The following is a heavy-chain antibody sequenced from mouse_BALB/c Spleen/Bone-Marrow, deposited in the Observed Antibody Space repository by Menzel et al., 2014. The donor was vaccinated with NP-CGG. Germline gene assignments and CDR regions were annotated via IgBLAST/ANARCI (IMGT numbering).Heavy chain of an antibody. CDR2: ISSGSSTI. J-gene: IGHJ4*01. CDR1: GFTFSSFG. V-gene: IGHV5-17*02. CDR3: ASLTYYAMDY. Sequence: EVQLQESGGGLVQPGGSRKLSCAASGFTFSSFGMHWVRQAPEKGLEWVAYISSGSSTIYYADTVKGRFTISRDNPKNTLFLQMTSLRSEDTGMYYCASLTYYAMDYWGQGTSVTVSS.